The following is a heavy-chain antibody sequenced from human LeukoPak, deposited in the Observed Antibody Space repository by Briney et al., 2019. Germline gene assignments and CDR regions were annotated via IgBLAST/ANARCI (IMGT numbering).Heavy chain of an antibody. D-gene: IGHD5-24*01. CDR3: ARDIFRWLQFSYYTDV. CDR2: ISAYNGNI. V-gene: IGHV1-18*01. J-gene: IGHJ6*03. Sequence: GASVKVSCKASGYNFNIYGISWVRQAPGQGLEWLGWISAYNGNINYAQKFQGRVTMTTDTSTSTAYMELRSLRSDDTAVYYCARDIFRWLQFSYYTDVWGKGTTVTVSS. CDR1: GYNFNIYG.